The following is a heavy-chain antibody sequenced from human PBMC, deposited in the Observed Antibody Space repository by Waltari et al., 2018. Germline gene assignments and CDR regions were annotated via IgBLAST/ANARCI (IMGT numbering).Heavy chain of an antibody. CDR1: GLPFARHA. D-gene: IGHD5-18*01. CDR3: AKWVSGGIQDY. V-gene: IGHV3-23*04. CDR2: ISGSGGST. J-gene: IGHJ4*02. Sequence: VRLVGPGGGWLRPGGPSGLPGAAPGLPFARHALQWVRQVPGKGLEWFSAISGSGGSTYYADSVKGRFTISRDNSKNTLYLQMNSLRAEDTAVYYCAKWVSGGIQDYWGQGTLVTVSS.